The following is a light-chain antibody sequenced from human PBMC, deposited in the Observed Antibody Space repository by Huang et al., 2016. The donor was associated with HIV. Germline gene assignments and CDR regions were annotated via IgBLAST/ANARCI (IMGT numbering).Light chain of an antibody. V-gene: IGKV1-33*01. CDR2: DAS. J-gene: IGKJ2*01. Sequence: DIQMTQSPSSLSASVGNRVTITCQASLDITNYLNWYQQRPGKAPKLLIYDASVLETGGPSRFSGSGSGTDFTLTISNLQPEDFATYYCQQYDNVPYTFGQGTKLEI. CDR3: QQYDNVPYT. CDR1: LDITNY.